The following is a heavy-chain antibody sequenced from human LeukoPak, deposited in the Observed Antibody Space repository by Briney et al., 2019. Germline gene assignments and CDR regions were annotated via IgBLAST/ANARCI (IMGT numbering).Heavy chain of an antibody. D-gene: IGHD3-22*01. CDR2: INHSGST. Sequence: SETLSLTRAVYGGSFSGYYWSWIRQPPGKGLEWIGEINHSGSTNYNPSLKSRVTISVDTSKNQFSLKLSSVTAADTAVYYCAEGRHYYDSSGYGYWGQGTLVTVSS. V-gene: IGHV4-34*01. J-gene: IGHJ4*02. CDR3: AEGRHYYDSSGYGY. CDR1: GGSFSGYY.